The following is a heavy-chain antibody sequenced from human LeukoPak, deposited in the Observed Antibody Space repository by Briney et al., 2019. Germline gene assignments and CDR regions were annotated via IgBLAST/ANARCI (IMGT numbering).Heavy chain of an antibody. V-gene: IGHV3-30-3*01. CDR2: ISYDGSNK. D-gene: IGHD4-11*01. CDR3: ARTPPTHHDYRFFDY. CDR1: GFTFSSYA. Sequence: GGSLRLSCAASGFTFSSYAMHWVRQAPGKGLEWVAVISYDGSNKYYADSVKGRFTISRDNSKNALYLQMNSLRAEDTAVYYCARTPPTHHDYRFFDYWGQGTLVIVSP. J-gene: IGHJ4*02.